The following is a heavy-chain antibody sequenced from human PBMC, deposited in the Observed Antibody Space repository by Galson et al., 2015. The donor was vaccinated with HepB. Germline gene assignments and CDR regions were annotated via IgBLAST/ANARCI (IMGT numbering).Heavy chain of an antibody. Sequence: SVKVSCKASGGTFRSYAISWVRQAPGQGLEWMGGIIPIFGTANYAQKFQGRVTITADESTSTAYMALSSLESEVTAVYYCVRGLDSHFDYWGQGTLVTVSS. J-gene: IGHJ4*02. CDR3: VRGLDSHFDY. CDR1: GGTFRSYA. V-gene: IGHV1-69*13. D-gene: IGHD2-15*01. CDR2: IIPIFGTA.